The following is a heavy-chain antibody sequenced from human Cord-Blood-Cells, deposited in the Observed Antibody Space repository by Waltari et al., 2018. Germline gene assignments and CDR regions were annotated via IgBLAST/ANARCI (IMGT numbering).Heavy chain of an antibody. D-gene: IGHD7-27*01. V-gene: IGHV2-5*01. J-gene: IGHJ3*02. Sequence: QITLKESGTTLAQPTQTLTLTFTFSGISLSTSRVGLGWIRKPPGRALEWLALIYWNDDKSYSPSLKSRLTIAKDPSKNQVFLTMTNMDPVDTATYYCAHKPLSWGTAFDIWGQGTMVTVSS. CDR1: GISLSTSRVG. CDR2: IYWNDDK. CDR3: AHKPLSWGTAFDI.